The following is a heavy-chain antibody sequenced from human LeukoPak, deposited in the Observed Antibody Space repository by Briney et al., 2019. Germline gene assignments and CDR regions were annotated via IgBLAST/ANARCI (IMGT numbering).Heavy chain of an antibody. D-gene: IGHD4-23*01. Sequence: GGSLRLSCAASGFTFSSNGLHWVRQAPGKGLKWVAVISYDGSNNYYADSGKGRFTISRDNSKNTLYLKMNSLRAEDTAVYYCAKDQGGKGYYCGTDVWGQGTTVTVSS. CDR2: ISYDGSNN. V-gene: IGHV3-30*18. J-gene: IGHJ6*02. CDR1: GFTFSSNG. CDR3: AKDQGGKGYYCGTDV.